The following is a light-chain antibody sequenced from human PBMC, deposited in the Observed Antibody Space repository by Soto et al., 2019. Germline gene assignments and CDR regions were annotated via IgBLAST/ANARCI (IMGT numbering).Light chain of an antibody. V-gene: IGKV3-15*01. Sequence: EIVMTQSPATLSVSPGERATLSCKASQRVRIDVAWYQQTPGQAPRLLIYGASTRATGIPVTFSGSASGTEFTLSISRLQSEDYTVYYCQQYSKWPLTFGQGTKVE. CDR1: QRVRID. CDR3: QQYSKWPLT. CDR2: GAS. J-gene: IGKJ1*01.